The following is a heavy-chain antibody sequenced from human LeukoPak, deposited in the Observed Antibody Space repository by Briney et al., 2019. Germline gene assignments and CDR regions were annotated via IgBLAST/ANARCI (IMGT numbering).Heavy chain of an antibody. D-gene: IGHD3-10*01. CDR3: AREYRGSRRSDAFDI. CDR1: GFTVGSNY. Sequence: PGGSLRLSCAASGFTVGSNYMSWVRQAPGKGLEWVSVIYSSGSTYYADSVKGRFTISRDNSKNTLYLQMNSLRAEDTAVYYCAREYRGSRRSDAFDIWGQGTMVTVSS. V-gene: IGHV3-53*01. J-gene: IGHJ3*02. CDR2: IYSSGST.